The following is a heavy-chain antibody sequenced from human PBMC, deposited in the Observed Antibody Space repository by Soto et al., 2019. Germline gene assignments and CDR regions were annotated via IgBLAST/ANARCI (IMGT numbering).Heavy chain of an antibody. J-gene: IGHJ4*02. V-gene: IGHV1-69*13. CDR1: GGTFSGYA. CDR3: ACSDTAMAYFDY. CDR2: IIPIFGTA. D-gene: IGHD5-18*01. Sequence: SVKVSCKASGGTFSGYAISWVRQAPGQGLEWMGGIIPIFGTANYAQKFQGRVTITADESTSTAYMELSSLRSEDTAVYYCACSDTAMAYFDYWGQGTLVTVSS.